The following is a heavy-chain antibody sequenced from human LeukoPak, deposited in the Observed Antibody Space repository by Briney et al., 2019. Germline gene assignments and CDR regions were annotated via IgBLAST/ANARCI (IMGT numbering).Heavy chain of an antibody. Sequence: SETLSLTCTVSGGSISSSSYYWGWIRQPPGKGLEWIGYIYYSGSTNYNPSLKSRVTISVDTSKNQFSLKLSSVTAADTAVYYRATAVRRGYSGYEAQFDYWGQGTLVTVSS. CDR2: IYYSGST. D-gene: IGHD5-12*01. V-gene: IGHV4-61*05. J-gene: IGHJ4*02. CDR3: ATAVRRGYSGYEAQFDY. CDR1: GGSISSSSYY.